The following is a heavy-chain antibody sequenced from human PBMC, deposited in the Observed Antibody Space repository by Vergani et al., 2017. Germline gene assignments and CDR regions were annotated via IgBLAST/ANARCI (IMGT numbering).Heavy chain of an antibody. D-gene: IGHD2-15*01. CDR1: GGSFSGYY. Sequence: QVQLQQWGAGLLKPSETLSLTCAVYGGSFSGYYWSWIRQPPGKGLEWIGEINHSGSTNYNPSLKSRVTISVDTSKNQFSLKLSSVTAADTAVYYCARVSDCSGGSCYSFDYWGQGTLVTVSS. V-gene: IGHV4-34*01. CDR2: INHSGST. CDR3: ARVSDCSGGSCYSFDY. J-gene: IGHJ4*02.